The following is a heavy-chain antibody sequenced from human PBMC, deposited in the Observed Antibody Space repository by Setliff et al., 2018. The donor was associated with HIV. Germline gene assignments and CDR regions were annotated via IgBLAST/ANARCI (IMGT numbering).Heavy chain of an antibody. CDR3: ATDPGWGALDN. CDR2: ISSTGNVM. D-gene: IGHD1-26*01. V-gene: IGHV3-48*03. CDR1: GFSFSSYE. J-gene: IGHJ4*02. Sequence: GGSLRLSCAGSGFSFSSYEMNWVRQAPGKGLEWVSHISSTGNVMDYADFVKGRFTISRDNTRNSLYLQINRLRVEDTAVYYCATDPGWGALDNWGRGTLVTVS.